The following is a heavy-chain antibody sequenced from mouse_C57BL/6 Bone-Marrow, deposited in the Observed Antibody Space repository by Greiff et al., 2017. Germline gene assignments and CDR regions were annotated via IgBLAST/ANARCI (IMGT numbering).Heavy chain of an antibody. Sequence: EVKLVESGGGLVKPGGSLKLSCAASGFTFSDYGMHWVRQAPEQGLEWVAYICSGSSTIYYADTVKGRFTMSRDNAKNTPFLQMTSLRSEDTAMYYCARTGCSGDCDYWGQGTTLTVSS. CDR3: ARTGCSGDCDY. J-gene: IGHJ2*01. D-gene: IGHD6-1*01. CDR2: ICSGSSTI. CDR1: GFTFSDYG. V-gene: IGHV5-17*01.